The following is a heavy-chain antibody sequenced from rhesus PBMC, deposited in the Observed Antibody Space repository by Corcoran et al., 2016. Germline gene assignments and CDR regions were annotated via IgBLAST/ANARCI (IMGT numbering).Heavy chain of an antibody. CDR1: GYSISSGYD. Sequence: QVQLQESGPGVVKPSETLSLTCAVSGYSISSGYDWSWIRHPPGKGLEWIGYIYGSSGSTNYNPSLNNRVTMSKDTSKNQFSLKLSSVTAADTAVYYCARRRIAAATYYFDYWGQGVLVTVSS. V-gene: IGHV4-76*01. J-gene: IGHJ4*01. CDR3: ARRRIAAATYYFDY. D-gene: IGHD6-31*01. CDR2: IYGSSGST.